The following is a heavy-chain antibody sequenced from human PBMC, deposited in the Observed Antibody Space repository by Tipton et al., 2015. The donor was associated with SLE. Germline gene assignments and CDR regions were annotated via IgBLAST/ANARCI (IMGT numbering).Heavy chain of an antibody. J-gene: IGHJ4*02. CDR2: VSYSGTT. D-gene: IGHD2-15*01. CDR1: GGSISSYY. V-gene: IGHV4-59*01. CDR3: AGAWQGYCSGGTCYVLDY. Sequence: TLSLTCTVSGGSISSYYWNWIRQPQGKGLEWIGYVSYSGTTSYKPSLASRVTISVDRAKNQFSLKLRSVTAADTAVDYCAGAWQGYCSGGTCYVLDYWGQGTLVTVSS.